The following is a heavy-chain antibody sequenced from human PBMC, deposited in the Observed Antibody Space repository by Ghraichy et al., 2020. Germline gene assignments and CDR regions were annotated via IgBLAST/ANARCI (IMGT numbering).Heavy chain of an antibody. Sequence: GGSLRLSCAASGFTFSDYYMSWIRQAPGKGLEWVSYISSSGSTIYYADSVKGRFTISRDNAKNSLYLQMNSLRAEDTAVYYCARDHSPDYDFWSGYSLYYYYYMDVWGKWTTVTVSS. CDR3: ARDHSPDYDFWSGYSLYYYYYMDV. D-gene: IGHD3-3*01. V-gene: IGHV3-11*01. J-gene: IGHJ6*03. CDR2: ISSSGSTI. CDR1: GFTFSDYY.